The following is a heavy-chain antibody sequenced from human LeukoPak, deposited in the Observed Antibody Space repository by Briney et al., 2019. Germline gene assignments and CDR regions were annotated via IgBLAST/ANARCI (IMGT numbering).Heavy chain of an antibody. D-gene: IGHD5-24*01. J-gene: IGHJ5*02. CDR1: GGSFSGYY. V-gene: IGHV4-34*01. Sequence: SETLSLTCAVYGGSFSGYYWSWIRQPPGKGLEWIGEINHSGSTNYNPSLKSRVTISVDTSKNQFSLKLSSVTAADTAVYYCARGRVRWLQFHNWFDPWGQGTLVTVSS. CDR2: INHSGST. CDR3: ARGRVRWLQFHNWFDP.